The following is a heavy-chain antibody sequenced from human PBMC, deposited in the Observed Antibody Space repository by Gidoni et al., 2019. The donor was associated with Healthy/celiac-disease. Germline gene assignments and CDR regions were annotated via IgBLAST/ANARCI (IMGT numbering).Heavy chain of an antibody. CDR1: GGSISSYS. CDR3: ARSKRGEDY. D-gene: IGHD2-21*01. CDR2: IYYSGST. V-gene: IGHV4-59*01. J-gene: IGHJ4*02. Sequence: QVQLQESGPGLVKPSETLSLTCTVPGGSISSYSWSWIRQPPGKGLDWIGYIYYSGSTNYNPSLKSRVTISVDTSKNQFSLKLSSVTAADTAVYYCARSKRGEDYWGQGTLVTVSS.